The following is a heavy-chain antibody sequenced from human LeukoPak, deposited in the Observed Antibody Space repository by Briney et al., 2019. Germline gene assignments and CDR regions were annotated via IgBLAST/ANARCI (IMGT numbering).Heavy chain of an antibody. Sequence: GESLKISCKGSGYSFTSYWIGWVRQMPGKGLEWMGIIYPGDSDTKYSPSFQGQVTISADKSISTAYLQWSSLKASDTAMYYCARPPVGGGNPYDAFDIWGQGTMVTVSS. CDR2: IYPGDSDT. CDR1: GYSFTSYW. V-gene: IGHV5-51*01. D-gene: IGHD3-16*01. J-gene: IGHJ3*02. CDR3: ARPPVGGGNPYDAFDI.